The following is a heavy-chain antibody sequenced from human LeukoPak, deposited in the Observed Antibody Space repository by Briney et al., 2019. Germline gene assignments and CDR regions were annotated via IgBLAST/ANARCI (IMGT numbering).Heavy chain of an antibody. CDR2: INTNTGNP. J-gene: IGHJ5*02. CDR1: GYTFTSYA. V-gene: IGHV7-4-1*02. Sequence: GASVKVSCKASGYTFTSYAMNWVRQAPGQGLEWMGWINTNTGNPTYAQGFTGRFVFSLDTSVSTAYLQISSLKAEDTAVYYCARDPVLEQQLVQGDWFDPWGQGTLVTVSS. D-gene: IGHD6-13*01. CDR3: ARDPVLEQQLVQGDWFDP.